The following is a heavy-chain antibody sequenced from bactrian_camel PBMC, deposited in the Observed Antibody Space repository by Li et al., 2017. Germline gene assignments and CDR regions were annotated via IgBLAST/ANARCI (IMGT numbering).Heavy chain of an antibody. CDR2: TSGDESYT. CDR3: AARGNSWCATPPLSGTFGF. J-gene: IGHJ6*01. D-gene: IGHD2*01. CDR1: GATASNLY. V-gene: IGHV3-2*01. Sequence: QVQLVESGGDLVQPGKSLRLACLVSGATASNLYMSWIRQSPGKGLEWMSTTSGDESYTYYADSVKGRFAISRDNAKNTLYLQMNSLRPEDTGVYYCAARGNSWCATPPLSGTFGFWGRGTQVTVS.